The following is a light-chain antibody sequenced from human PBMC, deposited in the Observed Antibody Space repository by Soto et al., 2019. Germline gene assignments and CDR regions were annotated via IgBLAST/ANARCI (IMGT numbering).Light chain of an antibody. Sequence: QSVLTQPPSTSGTPGQRVTISCSGSSANVGSNPVNWYQQFLGTAPKLLIYSNDQRPSGVPDRFSGSKSGTSASLTITGLQSEDEGEYYCAAWDDSLNGLVFGGGTKVTV. V-gene: IGLV1-44*01. J-gene: IGLJ2*01. CDR3: AAWDDSLNGLV. CDR1: SANVGSNP. CDR2: SND.